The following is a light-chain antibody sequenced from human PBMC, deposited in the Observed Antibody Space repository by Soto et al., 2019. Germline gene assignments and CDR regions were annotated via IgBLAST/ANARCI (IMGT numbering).Light chain of an antibody. CDR3: QQRNGWTRT. J-gene: IGKJ1*01. V-gene: IGKV3-11*01. CDR2: DAS. Sequence: EIVLPQSPATLSLSPGASATLLCRASQSVGGYLGWYQQRTGQAPRMIIYDASNRVPGVPDRFSAIVSGTDFNLSLRSLETEDCAVYDGQQRNGWTRTFGQWTKGDI. CDR1: QSVGGY.